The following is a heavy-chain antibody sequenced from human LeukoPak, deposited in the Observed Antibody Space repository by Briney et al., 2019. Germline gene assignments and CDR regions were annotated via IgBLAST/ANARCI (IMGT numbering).Heavy chain of an antibody. Sequence: AASVKVSCKASGYIFVNYYIHWVRQAPGQGLEWMALINPNGAYTTNAQKFQDRVTVTRDTSTSTVYMELSSLRSEDMAVYYCARDHDSSGRYYFDYWGQGSLVTVSS. D-gene: IGHD3-22*01. CDR2: INPNGAYT. CDR3: ARDHDSSGRYYFDY. CDR1: GYIFVNYY. J-gene: IGHJ4*02. V-gene: IGHV1-46*01.